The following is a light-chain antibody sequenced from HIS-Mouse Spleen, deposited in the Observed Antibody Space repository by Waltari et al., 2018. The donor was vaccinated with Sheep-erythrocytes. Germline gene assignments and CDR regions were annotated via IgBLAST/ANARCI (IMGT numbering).Light chain of an antibody. V-gene: IGLV1-44*01. Sequence: QSVLTQPPSASGTPGQRVTISCSGSSSNIGSNTVNWYQPLPGTAPKLLIYSNKQRPSGVPDRFSGSKSGTSAYLSISGLQSEDEADYYCAAWDDSLNGVVFGGGTKLTVL. CDR2: SNK. J-gene: IGLJ2*01. CDR1: SSNIGSNT. CDR3: AAWDDSLNGVV.